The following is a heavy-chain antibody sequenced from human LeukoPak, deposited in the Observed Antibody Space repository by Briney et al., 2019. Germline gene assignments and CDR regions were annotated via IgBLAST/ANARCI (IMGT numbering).Heavy chain of an antibody. J-gene: IGHJ4*02. Sequence: GGSLRLSCAASGFTFSTSSMHWVRQTPGKGLDWVALISSDGNNKYYANSVKGRFTISRDNSRSTLYLQMNSLRPEDTAIYYCAREGYYGSGSPPSLYFDYWGQGTLVTVSS. CDR3: AREGYYGSGSPPSLYFDY. CDR2: ISSDGNNK. D-gene: IGHD3-10*01. CDR1: GFTFSTSS. V-gene: IGHV3-30-3*01.